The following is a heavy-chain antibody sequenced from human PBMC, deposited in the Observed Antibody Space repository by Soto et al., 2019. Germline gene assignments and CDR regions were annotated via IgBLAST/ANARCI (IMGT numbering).Heavy chain of an antibody. V-gene: IGHV4-4*07. CDR3: ASLIHIAAAGSGYYGMDV. CDR2: IYTSGST. J-gene: IGHJ6*02. D-gene: IGHD6-13*01. Sequence: SETLSLTCTVSGGSISSYYWSWIRQPAGKGLEWIGRIYTSGSTNYNPSLKSRGTMSVDTSKNQFSLKLSSVTAADTAVYYCASLIHIAAAGSGYYGMDVWGQGTTVT. CDR1: GGSISSYY.